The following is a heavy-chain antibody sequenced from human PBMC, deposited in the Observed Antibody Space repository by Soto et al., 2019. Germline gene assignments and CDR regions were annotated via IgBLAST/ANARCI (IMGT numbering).Heavy chain of an antibody. D-gene: IGHD2-15*01. CDR1: GGSISSSSYY. CDR3: ATRPKKILYYTYGMDV. J-gene: IGHJ6*02. V-gene: IGHV4-39*01. CDR2: IYYSGST. Sequence: SETLSLTCTVSGGSISSSSYYWGWIRQPPGKGLEWIGSIYYSGSTYYNPSLKSRVTISVDTSKNQFSLKLSSVTAADTAVYNCATRPKKILYYTYGMDVWGQGTTVTVSS.